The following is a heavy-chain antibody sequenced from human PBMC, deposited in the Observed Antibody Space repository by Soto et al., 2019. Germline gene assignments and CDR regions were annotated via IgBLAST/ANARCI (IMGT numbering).Heavy chain of an antibody. J-gene: IGHJ4*02. D-gene: IGHD5-18*01. CDR3: ARSSRGLSYVKIDS. V-gene: IGHV3-21*01. Sequence: GGSLRLSSVVSGFTFNSHSMNWVRQAPGKGLEWVSSITTSSDSIYYTDSVKGRFTLSRDCAKNSLFLQMNSLRAEDTAVYYGARSSRGLSYVKIDSWGQGTLVAVSS. CDR2: ITTSSDSI. CDR1: GFTFNSHS.